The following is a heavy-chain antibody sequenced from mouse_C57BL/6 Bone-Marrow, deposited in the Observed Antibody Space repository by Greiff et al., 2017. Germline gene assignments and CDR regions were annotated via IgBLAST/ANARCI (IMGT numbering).Heavy chain of an antibody. V-gene: IGHV1-53*01. CDR1: GYTFTSYW. CDR2: INPSNGGT. J-gene: IGHJ1*03. Sequence: QVQLQQPGTELVKPGASGYTFTSYWMHWVKQRPGQGLEWIGNINPSNGGTNYNEKFKSKATLTVDKSSSTAYMQLSSLTSEDSAVYYCARNAVYGSSYWYFDVWGTGTTVTVSS. D-gene: IGHD1-1*01. CDR3: ARNAVYGSSYWYFDV.